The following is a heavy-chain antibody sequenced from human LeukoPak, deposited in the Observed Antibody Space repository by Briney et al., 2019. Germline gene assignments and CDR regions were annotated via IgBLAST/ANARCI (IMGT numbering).Heavy chain of an antibody. CDR1: GFTFSGYA. Sequence: PGGSLRLSCAASGFTFSGYAMSWVRQTPGKGLEWVSGISASGGSTYYADSVKGRFTISRDNSKNTLYLQMNSLRAEDTAVYYVAKDHTYSGSPRAFDYWGQGPLVTVSS. CDR2: ISASGGST. J-gene: IGHJ4*02. D-gene: IGHD1-26*01. V-gene: IGHV3-23*01. CDR3: AKDHTYSGSPRAFDY.